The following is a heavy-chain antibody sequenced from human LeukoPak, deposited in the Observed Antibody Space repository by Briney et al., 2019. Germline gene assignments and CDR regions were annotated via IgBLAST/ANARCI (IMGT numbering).Heavy chain of an antibody. CDR1: GYTFTSYD. CDR2: MNPNSGNT. J-gene: IGHJ4*02. Sequence: ASVKVSCKASGYTFTSYDINWVRQATGQGLEWMGWMNPNSGNTGYAQKFQGRVTMTRNTSISTAYMELSSLRSDDTAVYYCARETRAAAASLDYWGQGTLVTVSS. D-gene: IGHD6-13*01. V-gene: IGHV1-8*01. CDR3: ARETRAAAASLDY.